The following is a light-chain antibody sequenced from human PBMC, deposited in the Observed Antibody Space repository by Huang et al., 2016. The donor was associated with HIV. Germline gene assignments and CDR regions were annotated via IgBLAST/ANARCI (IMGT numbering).Light chain of an antibody. CDR3: MQGRHLPPIT. Sequence: AMTQTPLSLSVTPGQPASLSCKSSQSLQHSDGKTYLYWDLQKPGQSPKLLIYEASSRFSGVPDRFSGSGSGTDFTLNISRVEAEDVGVYYCMQGRHLPPITFGQGTRLDIK. J-gene: IGKJ5*01. CDR2: EAS. CDR1: QSLQHSDGKTY. V-gene: IGKV2-29*02.